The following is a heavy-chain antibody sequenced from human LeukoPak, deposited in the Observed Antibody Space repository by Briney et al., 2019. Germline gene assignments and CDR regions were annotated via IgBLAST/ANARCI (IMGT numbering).Heavy chain of an antibody. CDR1: GGTFSIYA. CDR3: ARAAGFGYCSSTSCYDHYYYYYMDV. D-gene: IGHD2-2*01. J-gene: IGHJ6*03. V-gene: IGHV1-69*06. Sequence: ASVKVSCKASGGTFSIYAISWVRQAPGQGLEWMGRIIPIFGTANYAQKFQGRVTITADKSTSTAYMELSSLRSEDTAVYYCARAAGFGYCSSTSCYDHYYYYYMDVWGKGTTVTVSS. CDR2: IIPIFGTA.